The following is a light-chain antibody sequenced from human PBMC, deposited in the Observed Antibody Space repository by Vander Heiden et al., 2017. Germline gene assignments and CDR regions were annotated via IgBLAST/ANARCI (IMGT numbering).Light chain of an antibody. V-gene: IGLV1-44*01. Sequence: QSVLTQPPSASGHPGQSATISCSGSSSNIVINTVNWYQQRPGTAPKLLIYSNNQRPSGVPDRFSGSKSGTPASLAISGLQSEDEADYYCAAWDDSLNGYVFGTGTKVTVL. J-gene: IGLJ1*01. CDR2: SNN. CDR1: SSNIVINT. CDR3: AAWDDSLNGYV.